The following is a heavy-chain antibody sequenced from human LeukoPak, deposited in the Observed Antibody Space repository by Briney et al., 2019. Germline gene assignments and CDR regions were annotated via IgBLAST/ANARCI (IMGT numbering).Heavy chain of an antibody. Sequence: ASVKVSCKASGYTFTSYGISWVRQAPGQGLEWMGWISAYNGNTNYAQKLHGRVTMTTDTSTSTAYMELRSLRSDDTAAYYCARSGYRGVHGDFDYWGQGTLVTVSS. V-gene: IGHV1-18*01. CDR3: ARSGYRGVHGDFDY. CDR1: GYTFTSYG. J-gene: IGHJ4*02. D-gene: IGHD3-22*01. CDR2: ISAYNGNT.